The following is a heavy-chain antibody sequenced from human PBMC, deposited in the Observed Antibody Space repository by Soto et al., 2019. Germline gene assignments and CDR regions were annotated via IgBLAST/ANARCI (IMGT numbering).Heavy chain of an antibody. CDR2: IFYSGST. CDR3: ARDRGVSYSHFDY. J-gene: IGHJ4*02. D-gene: IGHD1-26*01. Sequence: QVQLQESGPGLVKTSETLSLTCSVSGGSISSYFWSWVRQPPGKGLEWIGYIFYSGSTNYNPSFKSRVNMSVDTSKNQFSLNLSSVTAADTAVYYCARDRGVSYSHFDYWGQGALVTVSS. CDR1: GGSISSYF. V-gene: IGHV4-59*01.